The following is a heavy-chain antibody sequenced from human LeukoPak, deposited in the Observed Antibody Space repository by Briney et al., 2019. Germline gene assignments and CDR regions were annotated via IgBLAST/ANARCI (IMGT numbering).Heavy chain of an antibody. J-gene: IGHJ4*02. CDR3: AKAYSGYDRRSYYFDY. D-gene: IGHD5-12*01. V-gene: IGHV3-30-3*01. CDR2: ISYDGSNK. Sequence: GGSLRLSCAASGFTFSSYAMHWVRQAPGKGLEWVAVISYDGSNKYYADSVKGRFTISRDNSKNTLYLQMNSLRAEDTAVYYCAKAYSGYDRRSYYFDYWGQGTLVTVSS. CDR1: GFTFSSYA.